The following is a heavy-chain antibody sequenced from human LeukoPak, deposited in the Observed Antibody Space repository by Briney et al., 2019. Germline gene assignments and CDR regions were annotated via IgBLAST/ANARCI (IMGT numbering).Heavy chain of an antibody. J-gene: IGHJ4*02. V-gene: IGHV3-48*03. CDR2: ISSSGSTI. Sequence: GGSLKLSCAASGFTFSGSAMHWVRQAPGKGLEWVSYISSSGSTIYYADSVKGRFTISRDNAKNSLYLQMNSLRAEDTAVYYCAELGITMIGGVWGQGTLVTVSS. D-gene: IGHD3-10*02. CDR1: GFTFSGSA. CDR3: AELGITMIGGV.